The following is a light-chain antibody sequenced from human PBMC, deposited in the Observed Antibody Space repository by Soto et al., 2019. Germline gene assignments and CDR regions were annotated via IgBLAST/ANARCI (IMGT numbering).Light chain of an antibody. CDR3: QQYHSWPRK. CDR2: SVS. J-gene: IGKJ1*01. CDR1: QSVSTN. Sequence: EIVLTQSPATLSVSPGDRASLSCRASQSVSTNLAWYQHKPGQPPRLLFYSVSARASGVPARYSVSGSETDFTLTISSLQSEDLAVYSCQQYHSWPRKFGQGTKVE. V-gene: IGKV3-15*01.